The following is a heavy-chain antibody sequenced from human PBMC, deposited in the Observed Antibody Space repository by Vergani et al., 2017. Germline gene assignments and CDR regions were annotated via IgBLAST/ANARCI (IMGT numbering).Heavy chain of an antibody. Sequence: QVQLVESGGGVVQPGRSLRLSCAASGFTFSSYAMHWVRQAPGKGLEWVAVISYDGSNKYYADSVKGRFTISRDNSKNTLYLQMNSLRAEDTAVYYCARXHNWDLPGRWFDPWGQGTLVTVSS. D-gene: IGHD1-26*01. CDR2: ISYDGSNK. J-gene: IGHJ5*02. CDR3: ARXHNWDLPGRWFDP. CDR1: GFTFSSYA. V-gene: IGHV3-30-3*01.